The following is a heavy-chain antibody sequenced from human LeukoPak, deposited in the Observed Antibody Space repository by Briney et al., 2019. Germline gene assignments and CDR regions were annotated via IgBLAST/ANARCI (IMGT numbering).Heavy chain of an antibody. J-gene: IGHJ6*02. CDR2: IVVGSGNT. CDR1: GFTFTSSA. Sequence: SVKVPCKASGFTFTSSAMQWVRQARGQRLEWIGWIVVGSGNTNYAQKFQERVTITGDMSTSTAYMELSSLRSEDTAVYYCAAPVPAATPRQDYYYYGMDVWGQGTTVTVSS. D-gene: IGHD2-2*01. CDR3: AAPVPAATPRQDYYYYGMDV. V-gene: IGHV1-58*02.